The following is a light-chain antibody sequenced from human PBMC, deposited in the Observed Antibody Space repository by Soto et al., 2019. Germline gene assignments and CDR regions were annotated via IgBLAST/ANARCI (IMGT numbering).Light chain of an antibody. J-gene: IGLJ2*01. CDR2: EVS. Sequence: QSALTQPPSASGSPGQSVTISCTGTSSDVGGYNYVSWYQQHPDKAPKLMIYEVSKRPSGVPDRFSGSKSGTTASLTVSGLQAEDVADYYCSSYAGSNNLGVFGGGTKLTVL. V-gene: IGLV2-8*01. CDR3: SSYAGSNNLGV. CDR1: SSDVGGYNY.